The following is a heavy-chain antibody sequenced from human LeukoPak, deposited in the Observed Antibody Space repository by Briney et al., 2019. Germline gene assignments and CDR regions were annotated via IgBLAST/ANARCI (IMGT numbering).Heavy chain of an antibody. CDR2: MNPNSGNT. Sequence: ASVKVSCKASGYTFTGYYMHWVRQATGQGLEWMGWMNPNSGNTGYAQKFQGRVTMTRNTSISTAYMELSSLRSEDTAVYYCARAWIMVRGVMVYWGQGTLVTVSS. V-gene: IGHV1-8*02. CDR3: ARAWIMVRGVMVY. CDR1: GYTFTGYY. J-gene: IGHJ4*02. D-gene: IGHD3-10*01.